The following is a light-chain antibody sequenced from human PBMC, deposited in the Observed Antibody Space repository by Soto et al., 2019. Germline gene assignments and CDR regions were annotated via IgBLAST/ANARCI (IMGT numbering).Light chain of an antibody. CDR2: AAS. Sequence: EIEMTQSPSSLSVPPGERATISCRASQGVSSNLAWYQQKPGQAPKLLIYAASTRPTGVPSRFSGSGSGTDFTLTISSLQPEDFAVYYCQQDNSYPRTFGQGTKVEIK. CDR1: QGVSSN. J-gene: IGKJ1*01. CDR3: QQDNSYPRT. V-gene: IGKV3-15*01.